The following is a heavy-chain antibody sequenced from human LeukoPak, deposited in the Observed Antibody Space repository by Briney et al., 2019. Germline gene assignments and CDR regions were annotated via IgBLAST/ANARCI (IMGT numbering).Heavy chain of an antibody. CDR2: IGVKTNNYAT. J-gene: IGHJ6*02. CDR3: TYYRRDPAGYYYGMDV. D-gene: IGHD1-26*01. V-gene: IGHV3-73*01. Sequence: QPGGSLRLSCAASGFTFSASDTHWVRQASGKGLEWVGRIGVKTNNYATAYGASVRGRFTISRDDSKNTACLQMNSLRTEDTAIYYCTYYRRDPAGYYYGMDVWGQGTTVTVSS. CDR1: GFTFSASD.